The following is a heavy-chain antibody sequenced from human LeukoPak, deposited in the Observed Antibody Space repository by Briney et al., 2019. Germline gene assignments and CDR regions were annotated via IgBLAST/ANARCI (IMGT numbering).Heavy chain of an antibody. J-gene: IGHJ4*02. Sequence: SQTLSLTCTVSGGSISSGGYYWSWIRQHPGKGLEWIGYIYYSGSTYYNPSLRSRVTISVDTSKNQFSLKLSSVTAADTAVYYCARDAPGGYYGSGSPRVFDYWGQGTLVTVSS. D-gene: IGHD3-10*01. CDR3: ARDAPGGYYGSGSPRVFDY. V-gene: IGHV4-31*03. CDR2: IYYSGST. CDR1: GGSISSGGYY.